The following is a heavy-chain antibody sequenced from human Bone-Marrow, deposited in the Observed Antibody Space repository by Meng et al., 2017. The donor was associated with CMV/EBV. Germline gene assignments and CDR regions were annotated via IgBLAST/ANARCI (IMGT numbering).Heavy chain of an antibody. D-gene: IGHD5-24*01. CDR1: GYSFTSYW. V-gene: IGHV5-51*01. Sequence: KGSCKGSGYSFTSYWIGWVRQMPGKGLEWMGIIYPGDSDTRYSPSFQGQVTISADKSISTAYLQWSSLKASDTAMYYCARRREDGYNSCFDYSGQGTLVTVSS. CDR3: ARRREDGYNSCFDY. J-gene: IGHJ4*02. CDR2: IYPGDSDT.